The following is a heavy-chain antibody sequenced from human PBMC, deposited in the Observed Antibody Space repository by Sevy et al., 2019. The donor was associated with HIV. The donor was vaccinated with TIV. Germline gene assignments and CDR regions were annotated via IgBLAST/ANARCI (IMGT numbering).Heavy chain of an antibody. J-gene: IGHJ5*02. CDR2: IYYSGTT. D-gene: IGHD2-15*01. CDR3: ARERGAMEDSRHWVDP. CDR1: GDSISNGDYY. Sequence: SETLSLTCVVSGDSISNGDYYWTWIRQPPGKGLEWIGHIYYSGTTNYNVSLKSRVTISVDTSKKQFSLKLTSVTAADTAVYYCARERGAMEDSRHWVDPWGQGTLVTVSS. V-gene: IGHV4-30-4*01.